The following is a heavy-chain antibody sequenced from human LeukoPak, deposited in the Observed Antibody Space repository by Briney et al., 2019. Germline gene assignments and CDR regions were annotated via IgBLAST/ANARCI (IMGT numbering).Heavy chain of an antibody. CDR1: GFTFSSYS. CDR3: ASSITIFGVVIMEGMDV. J-gene: IGHJ6*02. D-gene: IGHD3-3*01. Sequence: GGSLRLSCAASGFTFSSYSMNWVRQAPGKGLEWVSSISSSSSYIYYADSVKGRFTISRDNAKNSLYLQMNSLRAEDTAVYYCASSITIFGVVIMEGMDVWGQGTTVTVSS. CDR2: ISSSSSYI. V-gene: IGHV3-21*01.